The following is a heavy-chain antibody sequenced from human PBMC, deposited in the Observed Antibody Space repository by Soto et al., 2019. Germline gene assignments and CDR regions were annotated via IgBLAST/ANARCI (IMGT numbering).Heavy chain of an antibody. D-gene: IGHD3-10*01. CDR2: IIPIFGTA. CDR3: ARVGGSGRSRYYAMDV. V-gene: IGHV1-69*12. J-gene: IGHJ6*02. Sequence: QVQLVQSGAEVKKPGSSVKVSCKASGGTFSSYTITWVRQAPGQGLEWMGGIIPIFGTANYAQKFQGRVTIAAGESTSTADMERSSLRSEDAAVYYCARVGGSGRSRYYAMDVWGQGTTVTVSS. CDR1: GGTFSSYT.